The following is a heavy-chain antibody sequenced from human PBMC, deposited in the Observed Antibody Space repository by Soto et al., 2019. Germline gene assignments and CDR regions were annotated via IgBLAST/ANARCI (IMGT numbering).Heavy chain of an antibody. CDR2: INVGNGNT. Sequence: ASVKVSCKASGYTFTTYHIHWVRQAPGQGLEWMGWINVGNGNTKYSQKFQDRVSITRDTSASTVYMELSSLRSEDTAIYYCARLRFGFDAWGQGALVTVS. V-gene: IGHV1-3*01. D-gene: IGHD3-10*01. CDR1: GYTFTTYH. J-gene: IGHJ5*02. CDR3: ARLRFGFDA.